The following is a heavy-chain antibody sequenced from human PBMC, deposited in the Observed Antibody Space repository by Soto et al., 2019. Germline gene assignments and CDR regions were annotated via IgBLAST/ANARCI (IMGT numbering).Heavy chain of an antibody. V-gene: IGHV3-23*01. D-gene: IGHD2-2*01. Sequence: EVQLLVSGGGLVQPGGSLRLSCAASGFTFSSYALSWVRQAPGKGLEWVSGISGSGDSTNYADSVKGRFTISRDNSGNTVYMQMNSLRAEDTAVYYCAKRFCSTTTCLSLDFYYYSDLWGEGTTVTVSS. CDR2: ISGSGDST. CDR1: GFTFSSYA. J-gene: IGHJ6*03. CDR3: AKRFCSTTTCLSLDFYYYSDL.